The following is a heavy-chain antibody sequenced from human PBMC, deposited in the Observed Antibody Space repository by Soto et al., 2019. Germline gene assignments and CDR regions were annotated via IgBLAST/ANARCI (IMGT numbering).Heavy chain of an antibody. D-gene: IGHD5-12*01. V-gene: IGHV1-18*01. CDR3: ARGVRGHYYYYGIDV. J-gene: IGHJ6*02. CDR2: ISAYNGNT. CDR1: GYTFTSYG. Sequence: QVQLVQSGAAVKKPGASVKVSCKASGYTFTSYGISWVRQAPGQGLEWMGWISAYNGNTNYAQRLQGRVTMTTDTSTSTLYMELRSLRSDDTSVDDGARGVRGHYYYYGIDVWGQGTTVTVSS.